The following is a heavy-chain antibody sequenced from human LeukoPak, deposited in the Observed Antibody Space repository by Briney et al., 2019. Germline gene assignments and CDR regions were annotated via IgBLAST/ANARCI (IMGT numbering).Heavy chain of an antibody. CDR3: ATVPYGYLGYYYYYMDV. CDR1: GFTVSSNY. CDR2: IYSCGST. J-gene: IGHJ6*03. V-gene: IGHV3-66*01. Sequence: GGSLRLSCAASGFTVSSNYMSWVRQAPGKGLEWVSVIYSCGSTYYADSVKGRFTVSRDSSKNTLFLQMNSLRADDTAMYYCATVPYGYLGYYYYYMDVWGKGTTVTISS. D-gene: IGHD5-18*01.